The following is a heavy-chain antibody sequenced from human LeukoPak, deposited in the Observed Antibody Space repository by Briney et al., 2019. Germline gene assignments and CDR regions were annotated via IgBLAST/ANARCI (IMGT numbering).Heavy chain of an antibody. Sequence: GGSLRLSCAASGFTFSSYSMNWVRQAPGKGLEWVSSISSSSSYIYYADSVKGRFTISRDNSKNTLYLQMNSLRAEDTAVYYCAKDLAQVVTADCFDYWGQGTLVTVSS. D-gene: IGHD2-21*02. CDR1: GFTFSSYS. CDR3: AKDLAQVVTADCFDY. J-gene: IGHJ4*02. V-gene: IGHV3-21*04. CDR2: ISSSSSYI.